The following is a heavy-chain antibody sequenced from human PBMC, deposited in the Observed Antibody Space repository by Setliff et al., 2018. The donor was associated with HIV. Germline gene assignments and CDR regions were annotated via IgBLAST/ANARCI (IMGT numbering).Heavy chain of an antibody. CDR3: ARDGGSGTTVTFTLDY. J-gene: IGHJ4*02. CDR1: GYTFTSYY. CDR2: INPSGGST. V-gene: IGHV1-46*01. D-gene: IGHD4-17*01. Sequence: ASVKVSCKASGYTFTSYYMHWVRQAPGQGLEWMGIINPSGGSTSYAQKFQGRVTMTRDTSTSTVYMELSSLRSEDTAVYYCARDGGSGTTVTFTLDYWGQGTLVTVSS.